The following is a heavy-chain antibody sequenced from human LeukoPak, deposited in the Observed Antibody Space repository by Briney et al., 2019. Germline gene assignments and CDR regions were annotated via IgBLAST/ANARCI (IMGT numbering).Heavy chain of an antibody. Sequence: SVNVSCKASGGTFISYAISWVRQAPGQGLEWMGGIIPIFGTANYAQKFRGRGTITTDESTNTAYMELSSLRSEDTAVYYCAGDDGSTSRPLGYYYYMDVWGKGTTVTVSS. V-gene: IGHV1-69*05. D-gene: IGHD1/OR15-1a*01. CDR2: IIPIFGTA. J-gene: IGHJ6*03. CDR3: AGDDGSTSRPLGYYYYMDV. CDR1: GGTFISYA.